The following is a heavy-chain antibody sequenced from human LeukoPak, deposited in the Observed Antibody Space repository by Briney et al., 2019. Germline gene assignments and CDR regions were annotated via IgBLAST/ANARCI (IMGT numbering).Heavy chain of an antibody. CDR1: GFTFSNYW. V-gene: IGHV3-74*01. CDR3: ARDLRIAAGVDYYYGMDV. CDR2: INSDGSST. D-gene: IGHD6-13*01. J-gene: IGHJ6*02. Sequence: PGGSLRLSCAASGFTFSNYWMHWVRKAPGKGLVWVSRINSDGSSTSYADSVKGRFTISRDNAKNTLYLQMNSLRAEDTAVYYCARDLRIAAGVDYYYGMDVWGQGTTVTVSS.